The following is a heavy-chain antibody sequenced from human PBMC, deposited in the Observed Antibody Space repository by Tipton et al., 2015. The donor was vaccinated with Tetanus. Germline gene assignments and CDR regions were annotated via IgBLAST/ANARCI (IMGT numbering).Heavy chain of an antibody. V-gene: IGHV4-59*01. CDR3: ARDHRLSASYAGWFDP. J-gene: IGHJ5*02. CDR2: IYSSGST. D-gene: IGHD2-8*01. CDR1: GGSISSYH. Sequence: TLSLTCTVSGGSISSYHWSWIRQPPGKGLEWIGNIYSSGSTYYNPSLKSRVTISVDTSRNQFSLRLKSVTPADTAMYYCARDHRLSASYAGWFDPWGQGTLVTVSS.